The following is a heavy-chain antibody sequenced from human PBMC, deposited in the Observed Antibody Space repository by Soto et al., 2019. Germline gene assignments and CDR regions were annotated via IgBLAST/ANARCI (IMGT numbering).Heavy chain of an antibody. V-gene: IGHV2-5*02. CDR2: IYWDDDK. Sequence: QITLKESGPPLVNPTQTLTLTCTFSGFSLSTSGVGVGWIRQPPGKALEWLALIYWDDDKRYSPSLKSRLTITKDTSKNQVVLTMTNMDPVDTATYYCARTRAYCSGGSCPEYFQHWGQGTLVTVSS. CDR1: GFSLSTSGVG. CDR3: ARTRAYCSGGSCPEYFQH. D-gene: IGHD2-15*01. J-gene: IGHJ1*01.